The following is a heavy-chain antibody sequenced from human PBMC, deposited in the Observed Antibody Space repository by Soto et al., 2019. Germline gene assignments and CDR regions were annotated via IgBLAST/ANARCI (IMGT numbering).Heavy chain of an antibody. Sequence: ASVNVSCKAAGGTFTDYSFSWVRQAPGQGLECMGGIIPIFRSSNFAQEFQGRLTIFADASAGTAYMELSSLRSDDTAIYYCAKDVGFQQHLFVFDLWGQGTLVTVSS. D-gene: IGHD6-13*01. CDR3: AKDVGFQQHLFVFDL. CDR2: IIPIFRSS. CDR1: GGTFTDYS. J-gene: IGHJ4*02. V-gene: IGHV1-69*13.